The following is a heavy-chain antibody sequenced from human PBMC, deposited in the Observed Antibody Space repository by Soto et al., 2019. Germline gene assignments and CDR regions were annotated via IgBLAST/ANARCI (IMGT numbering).Heavy chain of an antibody. CDR2: ISYDGSNK. D-gene: IGHD4-17*01. Sequence: QVQLVESGGGEVQPGRSLRLSCAASGFTFSSYAMHWVRQAPGKGLEWVAVISYDGSNKYYADSVKGRFTISRDNSKNTVSLQMNLLRAEETDVYYCARDYYRFKRGYGFSMDVWGQGTTVTVSS. J-gene: IGHJ6*02. CDR3: ARDYYRFKRGYGFSMDV. V-gene: IGHV3-30-3*01. CDR1: GFTFSSYA.